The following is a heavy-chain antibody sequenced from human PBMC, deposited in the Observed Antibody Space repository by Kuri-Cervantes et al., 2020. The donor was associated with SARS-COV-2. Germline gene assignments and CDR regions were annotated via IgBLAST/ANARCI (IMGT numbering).Heavy chain of an antibody. J-gene: IGHJ4*02. CDR1: GGSISSSSYY. CDR2: IYYSGST. V-gene: IGHV4-39*01. D-gene: IGHD5-18*01. Sequence: SETLSLTCTVSGGSISSSSYYWGWIRQPPGKGLEWIGSIYYSGSTYYNPSLKSRVTISVDTSKNRFSLKLSSVTAADTAVYYCARHEGWFPLWLPFDYWGQGTLVTVSS. CDR3: ARHEGWFPLWLPFDY.